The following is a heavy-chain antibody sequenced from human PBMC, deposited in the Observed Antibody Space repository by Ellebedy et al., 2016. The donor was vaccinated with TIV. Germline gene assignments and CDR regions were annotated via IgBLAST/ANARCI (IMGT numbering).Heavy chain of an antibody. Sequence: MPSETLSLTCTVSGGSMISDDHYWSWVRQPPGKGLEWIGYIYYSGTTYYNPSLKHRLTMSVDKSKRQVSLKLTSVTAADTAVYYCARGGGDRPHALDVWGQGTKVTVSS. CDR1: GGSMISDDHY. CDR3: ARGGGDRPHALDV. V-gene: IGHV4-30-4*01. D-gene: IGHD3-10*01. J-gene: IGHJ3*01. CDR2: IYYSGTT.